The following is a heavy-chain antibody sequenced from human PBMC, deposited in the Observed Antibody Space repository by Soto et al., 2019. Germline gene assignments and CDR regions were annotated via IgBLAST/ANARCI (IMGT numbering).Heavy chain of an antibody. V-gene: IGHV1-69*06. CDR3: ARDRSSSWYNGTFYFDS. CDR2: IIPLFDAT. D-gene: IGHD6-19*01. CDR1: GGTFTTYD. J-gene: IGHJ4*02. Sequence: QVQLVQSGAEVRKPGSSVKVSCKASGGTFTTYDISWVRQAPGQGLEWMGGIIPLFDATKYAQKFQGRVTNTAGKATGTAYMELSSLRSEDTAMYYCARDRSSSWYNGTFYFDSWGQGTLVTVSS.